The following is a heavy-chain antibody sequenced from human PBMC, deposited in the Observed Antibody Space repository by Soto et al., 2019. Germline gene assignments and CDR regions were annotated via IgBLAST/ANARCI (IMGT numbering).Heavy chain of an antibody. Sequence: GASVKVSCKASGGTFSSYAISWVRQAPGQGLEWMGGIIPIFGTANYAQKFQGRVTITADESTSTAYMELSSLRSEDTAVYYCAGVHDYGDYIKGYWGQGTLVTVSS. D-gene: IGHD4-17*01. CDR3: AGVHDYGDYIKGY. J-gene: IGHJ4*02. CDR1: GGTFSSYA. V-gene: IGHV1-69*13. CDR2: IIPIFGTA.